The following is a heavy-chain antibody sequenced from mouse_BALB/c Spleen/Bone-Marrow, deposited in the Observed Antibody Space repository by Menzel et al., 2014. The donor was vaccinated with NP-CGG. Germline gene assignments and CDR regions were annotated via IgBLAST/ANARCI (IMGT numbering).Heavy chain of an antibody. Sequence: VQLQQSGAELVKPGASVKLSCTASGFNIKDTYMHWVEQRPEQGLEWIGRIDPANGNTKYDPKFQGKATITADTSSNTAYLRLSSLTSEDTAVYYCARGIFLYGNFLLDYWGQGTSVTVSS. J-gene: IGHJ4*01. CDR1: GFNIKDTY. CDR2: IDPANGNT. D-gene: IGHD2-10*02. V-gene: IGHV14-3*02. CDR3: ARGIFLYGNFLLDY.